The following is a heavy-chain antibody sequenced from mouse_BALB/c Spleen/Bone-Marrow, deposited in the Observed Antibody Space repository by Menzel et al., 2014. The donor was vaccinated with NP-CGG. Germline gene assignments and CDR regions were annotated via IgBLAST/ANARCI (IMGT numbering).Heavy chain of an antibody. CDR3: ARLTFPTATYYYAMDY. D-gene: IGHD1-2*01. Sequence: EVKLMESGGGLVQPGGSRKLSCAASGFTFSSFGMHWVRQAPEKGLEWVAYISSGSGTIYYADTVKGRFTISRDNPKNTLFLQMTSLRSEDTAMYYCARLTFPTATYYYAMDYWGQGTSVTVSS. CDR1: GFTFSSFG. CDR2: ISSGSGTI. J-gene: IGHJ4*01. V-gene: IGHV5-17*02.